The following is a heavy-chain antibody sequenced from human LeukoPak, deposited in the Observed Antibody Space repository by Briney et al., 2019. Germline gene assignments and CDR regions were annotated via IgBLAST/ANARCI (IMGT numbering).Heavy chain of an antibody. D-gene: IGHD3-10*01. V-gene: IGHV3-9*01. CDR2: ISWNSGSI. CDR3: AKEVGPTGSVEGFDY. CDR1: GFTFDDYA. Sequence: GGSLRLSCAASGFTFDDYAMHWVRQAPGKGLEWVSGISWNSGSIGYADSVKGRFTISRDNAKNSLYLQMNSLRAEDTALYYCAKEVGPTGSVEGFDYWGQGTLVTVSS. J-gene: IGHJ4*02.